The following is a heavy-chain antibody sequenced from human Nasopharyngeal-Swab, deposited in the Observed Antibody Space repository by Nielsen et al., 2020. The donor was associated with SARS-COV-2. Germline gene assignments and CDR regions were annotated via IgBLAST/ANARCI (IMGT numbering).Heavy chain of an antibody. J-gene: IGHJ6*02. CDR3: AKAPYLRGLDV. Sequence: GESLKISCATSGFTFSSHAMSWVRQAPGKGLEWVSIISGSGDTTYYADSVNDRVTISRDNSKNTLYLQMNSLRVEDTAVYYCAKAPYLRGLDVWGQGTTVTVSS. CDR1: GFTFSSHA. CDR2: ISGSGDTT. V-gene: IGHV3-23*01. D-gene: IGHD2-21*01.